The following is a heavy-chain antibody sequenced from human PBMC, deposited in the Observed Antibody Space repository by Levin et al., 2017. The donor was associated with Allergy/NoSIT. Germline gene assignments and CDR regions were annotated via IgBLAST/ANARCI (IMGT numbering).Heavy chain of an antibody. J-gene: IGHJ5*02. Sequence: ASVKVSCKASGGTFSSYAISWVRQAPGQGLEWMGGIIPIFGTANYAQKFKGRVTITADKSTSTAYMELSSLRSEDTAVYYCARGAGGEIVTGYYKFWGGKWFDPWGQGTLVTVSS. CDR3: ARGAGGEIVTGYYKFWGGKWFDP. D-gene: IGHD3-9*01. V-gene: IGHV1-69*06. CDR1: GGTFSSYA. CDR2: IIPIFGTA.